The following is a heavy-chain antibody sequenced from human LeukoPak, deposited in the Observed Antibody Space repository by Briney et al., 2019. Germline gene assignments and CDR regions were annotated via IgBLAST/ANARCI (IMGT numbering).Heavy chain of an antibody. J-gene: IGHJ6*02. CDR1: GFTFSSYA. CDR3: ARDFGLSPANYGMDV. Sequence: GGSLRLSCAASGFTFSSYAMHWVRQAPGKGLEWVAVISYDGSNKYYAGSVKGRFTISRDNSKNTLYLQMNSLRAEDTAVYYCARDFGLSPANYGMDVWGQGTTVTVSS. D-gene: IGHD2-2*01. V-gene: IGHV3-30-3*01. CDR2: ISYDGSNK.